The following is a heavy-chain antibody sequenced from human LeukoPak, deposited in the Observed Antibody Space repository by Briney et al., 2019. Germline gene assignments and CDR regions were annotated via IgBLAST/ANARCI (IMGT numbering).Heavy chain of an antibody. Sequence: GGSLRLSCAASGFTFSSYWMSWVRQARGKGREWVANIKQDGSEKYYVDSVKGRFTISRDNAKNSLYLQMNSLRAEDTAVYYCARDLGGSYWRAYYFDYWGQGTLVTVSS. CDR1: GFTFSSYW. CDR3: ARDLGGSYWRAYYFDY. D-gene: IGHD1-26*01. CDR2: IKQDGSEK. V-gene: IGHV3-7*01. J-gene: IGHJ4*02.